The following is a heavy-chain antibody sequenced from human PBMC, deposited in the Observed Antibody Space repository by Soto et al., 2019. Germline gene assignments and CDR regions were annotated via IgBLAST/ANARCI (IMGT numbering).Heavy chain of an antibody. D-gene: IGHD3-10*02. Sequence: PGGSLRLSXVGSGFIFSNNGMHWVRQTPGKGLEWVAFLSYDGSETFYADSVKGRFTVSRDNSKNTLFLHMRNLRRDDTAVYYCSIVRVADSALDHWGQGTLVTVSS. CDR2: LSYDGSET. J-gene: IGHJ4*02. CDR1: GFIFSNNG. V-gene: IGHV3-30*03. CDR3: SIVRVADSALDH.